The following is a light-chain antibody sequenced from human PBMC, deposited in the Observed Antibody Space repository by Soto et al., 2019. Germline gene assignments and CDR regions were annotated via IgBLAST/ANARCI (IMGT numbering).Light chain of an antibody. Sequence: EIILTHSPDTLSLSPWEIATLSCRASQTVNNNYLAWYQQKPGQAPRLLIYGASSRATGIPDRFSGSASGTDFTLTITRLEPEDFAVYYCQQYGNSPATFGPGTKVDIK. CDR2: GAS. CDR3: QQYGNSPAT. J-gene: IGKJ3*01. CDR1: QTVNNNY. V-gene: IGKV3-20*01.